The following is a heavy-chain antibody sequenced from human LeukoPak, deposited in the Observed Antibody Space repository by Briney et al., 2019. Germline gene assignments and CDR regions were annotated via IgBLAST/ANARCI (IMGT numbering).Heavy chain of an antibody. Sequence: SETLSLTCTVSGVSIRSYYWGWLRQPPGKGLEWIGSIYYSGSTYYNPSLKSRVTISVDTSKNQFSLKLSSVTAADTAVYYCARDASIAARTLDYWGQGTLVTVSS. CDR2: IYYSGST. J-gene: IGHJ4*02. D-gene: IGHD6-6*01. CDR1: GVSIRSYY. CDR3: ARDASIAARTLDY. V-gene: IGHV4-39*07.